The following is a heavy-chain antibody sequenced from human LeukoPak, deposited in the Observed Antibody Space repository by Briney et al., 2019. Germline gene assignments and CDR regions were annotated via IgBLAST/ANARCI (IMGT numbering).Heavy chain of an antibody. CDR2: INSDGRST. CDR3: VLHPPYGSGGYIDS. CDR1: RFTFSDYW. D-gene: IGHD3-10*01. V-gene: IGHV3-74*01. J-gene: IGHJ4*02. Sequence: GGSLRLSCAASRFTFSDYWMHWVRQAPGKGLVWVSRINSDGRSTNYADSVKGRFTISRDNAKNTLFLQMNRLRVEDPAVYFCVLHPPYGSGGYIDSWGQGTLVTVSS.